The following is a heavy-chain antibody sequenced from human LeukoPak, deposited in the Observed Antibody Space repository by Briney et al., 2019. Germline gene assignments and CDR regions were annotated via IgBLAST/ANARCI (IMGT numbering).Heavy chain of an antibody. Sequence: SETLSLTCTVSGGSISSSSYYWGWIRQPPGKGLEWIGSIYHSGSTYYNPSLKSRVTISVDTSTNQFSLKLSSVTAADTAMYYCARDVHIYGNAFGIWGQGTMVTVSS. D-gene: IGHD1-1*01. V-gene: IGHV4-39*07. CDR1: GGSISSSSYY. J-gene: IGHJ3*02. CDR3: ARDVHIYGNAFGI. CDR2: IYHSGST.